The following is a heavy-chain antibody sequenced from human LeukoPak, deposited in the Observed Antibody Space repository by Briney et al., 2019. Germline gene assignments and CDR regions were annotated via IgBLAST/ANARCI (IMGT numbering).Heavy chain of an antibody. J-gene: IGHJ4*02. CDR3: ARHGGSYTFDF. CDR2: MYDSGST. CDR1: GASVSDGNYY. Sequence: SETLSLTCSVSGASVSDGNYYWSWIRQPPGKGLEWIGYMYDSGSTNYNPSLKSRVTISVDTSKNQFSLRLSSVTAADTAVYYCARHGGSYTFDFWGQGVLVTVSS. D-gene: IGHD1-26*01. V-gene: IGHV4-61*01.